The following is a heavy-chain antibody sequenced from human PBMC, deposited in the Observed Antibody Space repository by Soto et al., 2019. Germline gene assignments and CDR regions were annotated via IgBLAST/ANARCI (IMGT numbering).Heavy chain of an antibody. V-gene: IGHV3-30-3*01. CDR3: AREMGIAGATRSFDY. CDR2: ISYDGSDR. Sequence: GGSLRLSCAASGFTFRSYAMHWVRQAPGKGLEWVAVISYDGSDRYYADSVRGRFTISRDNSKNTLYLQMNSLRGEDTSAYYCAREMGIAGATRSFDYWGQGTLVTVSS. J-gene: IGHJ4*02. CDR1: GFTFRSYA. D-gene: IGHD1-26*01.